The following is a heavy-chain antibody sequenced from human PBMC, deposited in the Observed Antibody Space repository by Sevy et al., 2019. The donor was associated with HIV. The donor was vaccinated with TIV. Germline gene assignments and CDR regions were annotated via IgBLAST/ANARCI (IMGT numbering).Heavy chain of an antibody. D-gene: IGHD1-26*01. V-gene: IGHV3-33*08. CDR3: ARSEVGATRYYYYYMDV. J-gene: IGHJ6*03. CDR1: GFTFSSYG. CDR2: IWYDGSNK. Sequence: GGSLRLSCAASGFTFSSYGMHWVRQAPGKGLEWVAVIWYDGSNKYYADSVKGRFTISRDNSKNTLYLQMNSLRAEDTAVYYCARSEVGATRYYYYYMDVWGKGTTVTVSS.